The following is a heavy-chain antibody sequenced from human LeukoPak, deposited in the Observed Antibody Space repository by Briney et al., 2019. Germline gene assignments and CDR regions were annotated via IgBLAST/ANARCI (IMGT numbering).Heavy chain of an antibody. J-gene: IGHJ4*02. V-gene: IGHV3-23*01. D-gene: IGHD5-18*01. Sequence: GGSLRLSCAASRFTFSSYAMSWVRQAPGKGLEWVSAISGSGGSTYYADSVKGRFTISRDNSKNTLYLQMNSLRAEDTAVYYCAKDSVVDTAMVPDYWGQGTLVTVSS. CDR1: RFTFSSYA. CDR3: AKDSVVDTAMVPDY. CDR2: ISGSGGST.